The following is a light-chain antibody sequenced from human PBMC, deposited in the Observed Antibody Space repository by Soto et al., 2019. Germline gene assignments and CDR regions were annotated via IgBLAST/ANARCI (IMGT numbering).Light chain of an antibody. V-gene: IGLV2-14*03. Sequence: QSALTQPASVSGSPGQSITISCTGTSSDVGAYNLVSWYQQHPGRAPKLFLFDVSDRPSGVSNRFSGSKSGNTASLTISGLQAEDEAFYYCSSYTNTSTLVFGGGTKLTVL. CDR2: DVS. CDR3: SSYTNTSTLV. CDR1: SSDVGAYNL. J-gene: IGLJ3*02.